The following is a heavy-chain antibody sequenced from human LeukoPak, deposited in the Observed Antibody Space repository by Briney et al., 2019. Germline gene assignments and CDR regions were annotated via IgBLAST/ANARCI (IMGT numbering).Heavy chain of an antibody. J-gene: IGHJ4*02. D-gene: IGHD3-9*01. Sequence: SGGSLRLSCAASGFSFSTTWMHWVRQAPGKGLEWVAVIWYDGSNKYYADSVKGRFTISRDNSKNTLYLQMNSLRAEDTAVYYCARDARGGVYYDILTGYPYYFDYWGQGTLVTVSS. CDR1: GFSFSTTW. V-gene: IGHV3-33*08. CDR3: ARDARGGVYYDILTGYPYYFDY. CDR2: IWYDGSNK.